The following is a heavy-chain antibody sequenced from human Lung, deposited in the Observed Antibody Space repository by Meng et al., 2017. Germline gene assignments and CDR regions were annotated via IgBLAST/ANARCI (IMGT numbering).Heavy chain of an antibody. J-gene: IGHJ4*02. CDR3: ARGPTTMAHDFDY. CDR1: GGSFRANY. Sequence: RWDAGMLNHSGPPSLTCVAAGGSFRANYWSWCRRPPGKGLEWIGEINHSGSTNYNPSLESRATISVDTSQNNLSLKLSSVTAADSAVYYCARGPTTMAHDFDYWGQGTLVTVSS. V-gene: IGHV4-34*01. CDR2: INHSGST. D-gene: IGHD4-11*01.